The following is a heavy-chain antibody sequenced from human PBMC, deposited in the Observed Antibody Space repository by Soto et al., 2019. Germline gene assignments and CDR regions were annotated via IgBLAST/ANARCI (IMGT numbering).Heavy chain of an antibody. CDR2: IYYSGST. Sequence: SETLSLTCTVSGGSVSSSIYYWGWIRQPPRKGLEWIGSIYYSGSTYYNPSLKSRVTISLDTSKNQFSLRLNSVTAADAALYYCAAGDYSGSGTYYTGWFDSWGQGTLVTVSS. J-gene: IGHJ5*01. D-gene: IGHD3-10*01. CDR3: AAGDYSGSGTYYTGWFDS. V-gene: IGHV4-39*01. CDR1: GGSVSSSIYY.